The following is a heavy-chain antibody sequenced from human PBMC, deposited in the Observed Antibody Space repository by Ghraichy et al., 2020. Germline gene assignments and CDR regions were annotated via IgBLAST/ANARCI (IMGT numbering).Heavy chain of an antibody. Sequence: GESLNISCATSGFNFGNFGMHWVRQAPGKGLEWLTMIFFDGSNKFYADSVKGRFTISRDNSKKTVYLQMDSLRAEDTATYYCAREDRHYDDLTVNPSGKATSYIDVWGEGTTVTVSS. CDR2: IFFDGSNK. CDR1: GFNFGNFG. CDR3: AREDRHYDDLTVNPSGKATSYIDV. J-gene: IGHJ6*03. D-gene: IGHD3-9*01. V-gene: IGHV3-33*01.